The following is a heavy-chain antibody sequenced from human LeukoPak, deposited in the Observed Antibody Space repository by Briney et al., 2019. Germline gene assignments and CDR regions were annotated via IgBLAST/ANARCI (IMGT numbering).Heavy chain of an antibody. CDR2: ISSSSSYI. CDR1: GFTFSSYS. D-gene: IGHD3-10*01. J-gene: IGHJ6*03. CDR3: ARAPRGEFRYYYYYMDV. V-gene: IGHV3-21*01. Sequence: GGSLRLSCAASGFTFSSYSMNWVRQAPGKGLEWVSSISSSSSYIYYADSVKGRFTISRDNAKNSLYLQMNSLRAEDTAVYYCARAPRGEFRYYYYYMDVWGKGTTVTVSS.